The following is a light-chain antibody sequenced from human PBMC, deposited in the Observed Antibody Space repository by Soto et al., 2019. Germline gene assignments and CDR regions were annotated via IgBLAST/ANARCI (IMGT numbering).Light chain of an antibody. CDR2: DAS. CDR3: QQRTNWST. V-gene: IGKV3-11*01. J-gene: IGKJ5*01. CDR1: QSVSSS. Sequence: EIVLTQSPATLSLSPGERATLSCRASQSVSSSLGWYQQKPGQAPRLLIYDASIRASGISARFSGSGSGTDFTLTISSLEPEDFGLYYCQQRTNWSTFGQGTRLEIK.